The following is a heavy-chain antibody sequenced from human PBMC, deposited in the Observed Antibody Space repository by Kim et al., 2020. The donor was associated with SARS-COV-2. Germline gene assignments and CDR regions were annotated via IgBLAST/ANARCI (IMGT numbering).Heavy chain of an antibody. CDR3: ATRNRDYYGMDV. CDR1: GFTFSSYG. J-gene: IGHJ6*02. V-gene: IGHV3-30*03. CDR2: ISYDGSNK. D-gene: IGHD1-1*01. Sequence: GGSLRLSCAASGFTFSSYGMHWVRQAPGKGLEWVAVISYDGSNKYYADSVKGRFTISRDNSKNTLYLQMNSLRAEDTAVYYCATRNRDYYGMDVWGQGTT.